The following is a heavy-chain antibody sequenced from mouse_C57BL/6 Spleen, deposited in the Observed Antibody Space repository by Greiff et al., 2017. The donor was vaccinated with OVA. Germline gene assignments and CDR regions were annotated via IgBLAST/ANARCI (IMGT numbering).Heavy chain of an antibody. D-gene: IGHD2-3*01. CDR1: GYTFTDYN. CDR2: INPNNGGT. Sequence: EVQLQQSGPELVKPGASVKMSCKASGYTFTDYNMHWVKQSHGKSLEWIGYINPNNGGTSYNQKFKGKAPLTVNKSSSTAYMELRSLTSEDSAVYYCARGGWLLDYAGDYWGQGTSVTVSS. CDR3: ARGGWLLDYAGDY. J-gene: IGHJ4*01. V-gene: IGHV1-22*01.